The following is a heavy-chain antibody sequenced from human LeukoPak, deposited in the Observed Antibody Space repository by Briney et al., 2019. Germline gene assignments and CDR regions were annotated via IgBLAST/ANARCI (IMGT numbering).Heavy chain of an antibody. CDR3: ARDPLDDSSGSAP. CDR2: INPNSGGT. D-gene: IGHD3-22*01. V-gene: IGHV1-2*02. J-gene: IGHJ5*02. Sequence: ASVKVSCKGSGYTFTGYYLHWVRQAPGQGLEWMGWINPNSGGTNYAQKFQGRVTMTRDTSISTAYMELNRLRSDDTAVYYCARDPLDDSSGSAPWGQGTLVTVSS. CDR1: GYTFTGYY.